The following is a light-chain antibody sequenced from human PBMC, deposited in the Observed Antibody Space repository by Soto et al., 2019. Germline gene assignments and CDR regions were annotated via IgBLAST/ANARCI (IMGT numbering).Light chain of an antibody. CDR1: ESASSN. CDR3: QQYTTAPRT. V-gene: IGKV3-15*01. J-gene: IGKJ1*01. Sequence: EIVMTQSPATLSVSAGERATLSWRASESASSNLAWYQQKPGQSPRLLIYGASTRATGIPARISGSVYGTEFNLTISKLETEDFAVYWCQQYTTAPRTFGQGTKVDIK. CDR2: GAS.